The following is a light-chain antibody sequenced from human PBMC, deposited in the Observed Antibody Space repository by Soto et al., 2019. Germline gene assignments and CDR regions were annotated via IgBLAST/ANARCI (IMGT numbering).Light chain of an antibody. CDR2: GAS. V-gene: IGKV3-20*01. CDR3: QQYGSSPPYT. Sequence: EIVLTQXPXTLSLSPGERATLSCRASQSVSSSYLAWYQQKPGQAPRLLIYGASSRATGIPDRFSGSGSGTDFTLTISRLEPEDFAVYYCQQYGSSPPYTFGQGTKLEIK. J-gene: IGKJ2*01. CDR1: QSVSSSY.